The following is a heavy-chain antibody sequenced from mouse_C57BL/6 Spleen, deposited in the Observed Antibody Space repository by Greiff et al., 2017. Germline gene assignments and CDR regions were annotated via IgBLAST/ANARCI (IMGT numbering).Heavy chain of an antibody. V-gene: IGHV1-53*01. CDR3: ARWAHYYGSTWYFDV. CDR2: ITPSNGGT. J-gene: IGHJ1*03. Sequence: QVQLQQPGTELVKPGASVKLSCKASGYTFTSYWMHWVKQRPGQVLEWVGNITPSNGGTNYNDKFKGKATLTVDKSSSTADMQLSSLTSEDSAVYYCARWAHYYGSTWYFDVWGTGTTVTVSS. D-gene: IGHD1-1*01. CDR1: GYTFTSYW.